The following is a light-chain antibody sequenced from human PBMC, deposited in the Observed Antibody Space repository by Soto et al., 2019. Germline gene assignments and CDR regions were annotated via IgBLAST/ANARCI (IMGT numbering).Light chain of an antibody. CDR2: KAS. J-gene: IGKJ5*01. CDR1: QTISSW. CDR3: QQYGSSPIT. V-gene: IGKV1-5*03. Sequence: DIQMTQSPSTLSASVGDRVTITCRASQTISSWLAWYQQKPGQAPKLLIYKASSLESAVPSRFSGSGSGTEFTLTISRLEPEDFAVYYCQQYGSSPITFGQGTRLEI.